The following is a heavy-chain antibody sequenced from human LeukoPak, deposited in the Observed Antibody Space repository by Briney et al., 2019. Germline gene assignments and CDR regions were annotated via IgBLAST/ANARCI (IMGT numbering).Heavy chain of an antibody. CDR2: ISYDGSNK. CDR1: GFTFSSYG. Sequence: GGSLRLSCAASGFTFSSYGMHWVRQAPGKGLEWVAVISYDGSNKYYADSVKGRFTISRDNSKNTLYLQMNSLRAEDTAVYYCVKDWNRYCSSTSCYGYFDYWGQGTLVTVSS. J-gene: IGHJ4*02. D-gene: IGHD2-2*01. V-gene: IGHV3-30*18. CDR3: VKDWNRYCSSTSCYGYFDY.